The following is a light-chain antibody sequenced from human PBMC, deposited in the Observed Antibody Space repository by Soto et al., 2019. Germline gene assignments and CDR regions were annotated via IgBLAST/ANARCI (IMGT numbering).Light chain of an antibody. J-gene: IGKJ1*01. CDR1: QSISSY. Sequence: DIQMTQSPSSLSASVGDRVTITCRASQSISSYLNWYQQKPGKAPKLLIYAASSLQSGVPSRFSGSGSETDFTLTISSLQPEDFATYYCQQRYSTPRTFGQGTKVEIK. V-gene: IGKV1-39*01. CDR2: AAS. CDR3: QQRYSTPRT.